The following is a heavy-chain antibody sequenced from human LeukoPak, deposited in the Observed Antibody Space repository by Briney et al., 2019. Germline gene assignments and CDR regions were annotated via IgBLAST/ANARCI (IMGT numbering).Heavy chain of an antibody. Sequence: PSETLSLTCTVSGGSISSSNYYWGWIRQPPGKGLEWIGTISYSGSTYYNPSLKSRITISVDTSKNQFSLRLSSVTAADTSLYYCARHIKGANVCDYWGQGTLVTVPS. CDR2: ISYSGST. J-gene: IGHJ4*02. CDR3: ARHIKGANVCDY. D-gene: IGHD3-10*01. V-gene: IGHV4-39*01. CDR1: GGSISSSNYY.